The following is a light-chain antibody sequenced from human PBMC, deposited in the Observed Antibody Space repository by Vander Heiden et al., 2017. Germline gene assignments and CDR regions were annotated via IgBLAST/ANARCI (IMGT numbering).Light chain of an antibody. CDR3: QQYDHLPLT. V-gene: IGKV1-33*01. Sequence: DIQMTQSPSSLSASLGDSVTITCQASQDITSYLNWYQQKPGKASKLLIYDASHLETGVPSRFSGSGSGAHFTFTIKSLQPEDFATYYCQQYDHLPLTFGGGTKVDIK. CDR1: QDITSY. J-gene: IGKJ4*01. CDR2: DAS.